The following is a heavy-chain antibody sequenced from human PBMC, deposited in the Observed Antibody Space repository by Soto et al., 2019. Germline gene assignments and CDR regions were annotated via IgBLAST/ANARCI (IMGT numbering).Heavy chain of an antibody. D-gene: IGHD3-9*01. J-gene: IGHJ6*02. Sequence: SETLSLTCTVSGGSISSTGYYWCWIRQPPGKGLEWIGSIYYSGSTSYNPSLQSRVTMSVDTSKNQLSLKVSSVTAADTAIYYCAIYFHPFFYDWGLWAVSGQGTSVTVSS. V-gene: IGHV4-39*01. CDR3: AIYFHPFFYDWGLWAV. CDR2: IYYSGST. CDR1: GGSISSTGYY.